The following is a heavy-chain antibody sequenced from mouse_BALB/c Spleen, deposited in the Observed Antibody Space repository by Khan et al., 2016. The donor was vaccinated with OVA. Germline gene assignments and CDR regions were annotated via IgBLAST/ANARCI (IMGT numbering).Heavy chain of an antibody. CDR2: INPSNGGT. CDR1: GYSFTSYY. J-gene: IGHJ3*01. V-gene: IGHV1S81*02. Sequence: QMQLEESGAELVKPGASVRLSCKASGYSFTSYYLYWVKQRPGQGLEWIGDINPSNGGTNFNEKFKIKATLTVDKSSSTAYMQLSSLTSEDSAVYYCTRSGYGTFAYWGQGTLVTVSA. CDR3: TRSGYGTFAY. D-gene: IGHD2-1*01.